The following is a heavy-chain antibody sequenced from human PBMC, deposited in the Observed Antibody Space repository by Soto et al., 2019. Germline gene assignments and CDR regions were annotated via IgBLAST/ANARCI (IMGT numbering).Heavy chain of an antibody. CDR2: IKSKTDGGTT. J-gene: IGHJ6*02. D-gene: IGHD3-10*01. CDR3: TTHIRTYYYGSGSKPYYYGMDV. V-gene: IGHV3-15*01. CDR1: GFTFSNAW. Sequence: GGSLRLSCAASGFTFSNAWMSWVRQAPGKGLEWVGRIKSKTDGGTTDYAAPVKGRFTISRDDSKNTLYLQMNSLKTEGTAVYYCTTHIRTYYYGSGSKPYYYGMDVWGQGTTVTVSS.